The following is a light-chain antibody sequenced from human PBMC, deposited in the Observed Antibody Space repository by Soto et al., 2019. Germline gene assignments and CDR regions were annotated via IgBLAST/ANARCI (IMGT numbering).Light chain of an antibody. CDR1: SSDVGGYNY. V-gene: IGLV2-14*03. Sequence: QSVLTQPASVSGSPGQSITISCTGTSSDVGGYNYVSWYQHHTGKAPKLMMYDVSNRPSGVSNRFSGSKSGNTASLNISGLQAEDEADYYCSSYTSSSTLSTYVFGTGTKLTVL. CDR3: SSYTSSSTLSTYV. CDR2: DVS. J-gene: IGLJ1*01.